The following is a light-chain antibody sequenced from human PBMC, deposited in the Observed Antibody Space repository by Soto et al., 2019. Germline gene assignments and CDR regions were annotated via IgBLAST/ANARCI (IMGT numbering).Light chain of an antibody. Sequence: QSALTQPASVSGSPGQSITISCTGTSIDVGGYNYVSWYQHHPGKAPKLMIYGVTNRPSGVSIRFSGSKSGNTASLTISGLQPEDEADYYCTSYIHHRTLVVFGGGTKLTVL. CDR1: SIDVGGYNY. V-gene: IGLV2-14*01. CDR2: GVT. CDR3: TSYIHHRTLVV. J-gene: IGLJ2*01.